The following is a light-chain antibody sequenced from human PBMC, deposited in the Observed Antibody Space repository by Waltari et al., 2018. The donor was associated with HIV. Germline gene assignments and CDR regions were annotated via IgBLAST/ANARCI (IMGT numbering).Light chain of an antibody. CDR3: ATWDDSLRGWV. J-gene: IGLJ3*02. V-gene: IGLV1-47*01. Sequence: QSVLTQPPSASGTPGQRVVISCSGDTSNIGKNYVFWYHQPPGTAPKLLIYKSDQRPSGVPDRFSGSKSGTSASLAISGLRSDDEANYYCATWDDSLRGWVFGGGTSLTVL. CDR2: KSD. CDR1: TSNIGKNY.